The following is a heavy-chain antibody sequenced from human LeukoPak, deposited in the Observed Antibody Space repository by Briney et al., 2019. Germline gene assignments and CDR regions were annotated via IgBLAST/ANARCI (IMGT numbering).Heavy chain of an antibody. J-gene: IGHJ4*02. CDR1: GFTFSSYS. CDR3: AKDFLRDGYNLYFDY. V-gene: IGHV3-23*01. CDR2: ISGSGGST. Sequence: PGGSLRLSCAAPGFTFSSYSMNWVRQAPGKGLEWVSAISGSGGSTYYADSVKGRFTISRDNSKNTLYLQMNSLRAEDTAVYYCAKDFLRDGYNLYFDYWGQGTLVTVSS. D-gene: IGHD5-24*01.